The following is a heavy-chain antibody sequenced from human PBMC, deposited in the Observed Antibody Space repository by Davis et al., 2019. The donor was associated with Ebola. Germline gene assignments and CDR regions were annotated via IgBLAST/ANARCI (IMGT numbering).Heavy chain of an antibody. CDR1: GDSVSSNSAA. V-gene: IGHV6-1*01. CDR3: ARERRFWSGYQDY. J-gene: IGHJ4*02. CDR2: TYYRSKWYS. D-gene: IGHD3-3*01. Sequence: TLSLTCAISGDSVSSNSAAWNWIRQSASRGLEWLGRTYYRSKWYSDYAVSVKSRITITPDTPKNQFSLQLNSVTPEDTAVYYCARERRFWSGYQDYWGQGTLVTVSS.